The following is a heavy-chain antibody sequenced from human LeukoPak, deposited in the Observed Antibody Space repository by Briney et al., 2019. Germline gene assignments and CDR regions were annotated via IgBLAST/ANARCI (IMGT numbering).Heavy chain of an antibody. CDR2: ISASGGGT. J-gene: IGHJ4*02. CDR1: GFTFSIFW. D-gene: IGHD1-26*01. CDR3: AKIAGGGATSY. V-gene: IGHV3-23*01. Sequence: GGSLRLSCVASGFTFSIFWMTWVRQAPGKGLEWVSSISASGGGTYYADSVKGRFTISRDNSKNTLYLQMSSLRAEDTAVYHCAKIAGGGATSYWGQGTLVTVSS.